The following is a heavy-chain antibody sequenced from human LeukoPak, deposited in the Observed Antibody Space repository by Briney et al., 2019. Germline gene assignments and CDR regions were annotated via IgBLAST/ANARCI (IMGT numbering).Heavy chain of an antibody. CDR2: IKPNSGAT. CDR1: GYTFTDYY. D-gene: IGHD2-21*02. J-gene: IGHJ4*02. V-gene: IGHV1-2*02. Sequence: GASVKVSCKAPGYTFTDYYTQWVRQAPGQGLEWMGWIKPNSGATNCAQKFQGRVTMTWDTSISTAYMELSRLTSDDTAIYYCARPAYCGRDCYYYFDSWGQGTLVTVSS. CDR3: ARPAYCGRDCYYYFDS.